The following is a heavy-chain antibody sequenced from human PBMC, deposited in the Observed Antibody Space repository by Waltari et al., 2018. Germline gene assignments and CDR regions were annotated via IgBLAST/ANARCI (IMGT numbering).Heavy chain of an antibody. Sequence: EVQLVESGGGLVQPGGSLRLSCAAPGFTFSTTWMSWVPQAPGKGLEWVVNIKQDGSEKYYVDSVKGRFTISRDNAKNSLYLQMNSLRAEDTAVYYCARKGVQGVTLADYWGQGTLVTVSS. D-gene: IGHD3-10*02. J-gene: IGHJ4*02. CDR3: ARKGVQGVTLADY. V-gene: IGHV3-7*01. CDR1: GFTFSTTW. CDR2: IKQDGSEK.